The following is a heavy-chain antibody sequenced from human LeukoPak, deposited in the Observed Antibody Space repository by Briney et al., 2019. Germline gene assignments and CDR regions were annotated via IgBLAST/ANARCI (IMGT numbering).Heavy chain of an antibody. J-gene: IGHJ4*02. CDR3: ARVYYYDSSGHPPDY. D-gene: IGHD3-22*01. CDR1: GGSFSGYY. V-gene: IGHV4-34*01. CDR2: INHSGST. Sequence: SETLSLTCAVYGGSFSGYYWSWIRQPPGKGLEWIGEINHSGSTNYNPSLKSRVTISVDTSKNQFSLKLSSVTAADTAVYYCARVYYYDSSGHPPDYWGQGTLVTASS.